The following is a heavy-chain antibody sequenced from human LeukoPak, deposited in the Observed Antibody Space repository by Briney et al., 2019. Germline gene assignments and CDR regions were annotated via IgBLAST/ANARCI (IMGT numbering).Heavy chain of an antibody. CDR3: ASGSLGDGYGVGDYYQYMDV. CDR1: GGTFNSYA. CDR2: IMPLFGTA. D-gene: IGHD5-24*01. J-gene: IGHJ6*03. Sequence: SVKVSCKASGGTFNSYAISWMRQAPGQGLEWMGGIMPLFGTANYAQEFQGRVTFTTDESASTAYMEVSSLRSEDTAVYYCASGSLGDGYGVGDYYQYMDVWGKGTTVTVSS. V-gene: IGHV1-69*05.